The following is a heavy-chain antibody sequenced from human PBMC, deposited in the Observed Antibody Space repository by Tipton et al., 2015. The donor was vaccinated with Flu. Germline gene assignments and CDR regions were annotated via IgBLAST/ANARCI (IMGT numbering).Heavy chain of an antibody. Sequence: TLSLTCAVYGGSFSGYYWSWIRQPPGKGLEWIGEINHSGSTNYNPSLKSRVTISVDTSKNQFSLKLSSVTAADTAVYYCARGGCSGGSCYWTSFYYFDYWGQGTLVTVSS. D-gene: IGHD2-15*01. CDR1: GGSFSGYY. CDR3: ARGGCSGGSCYWTSFYYFDY. V-gene: IGHV4-34*01. CDR2: INHSGST. J-gene: IGHJ4*02.